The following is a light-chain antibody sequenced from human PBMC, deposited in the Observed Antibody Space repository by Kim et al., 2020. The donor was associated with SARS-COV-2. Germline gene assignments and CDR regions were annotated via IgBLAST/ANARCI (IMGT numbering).Light chain of an antibody. CDR3: QVWDSNIWV. Sequence: SYELTQPLSVSVAPGQTARITCEGNNIGSKIVHWYQQKPVQAPVLVIRPSGMPEGFSDSKSGNMATLTITRVQAGDEADYYCQVWDSNIWVFGGGTKLTVL. J-gene: IGLJ3*02. CDR1: NIGSKI. V-gene: IGLV3-9*01.